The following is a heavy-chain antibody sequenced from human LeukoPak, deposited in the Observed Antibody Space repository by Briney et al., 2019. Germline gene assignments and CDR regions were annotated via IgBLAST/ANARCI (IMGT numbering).Heavy chain of an antibody. CDR1: GGTFSSYA. V-gene: IGHV1-69*13. CDR2: IIPIFGTA. D-gene: IGHD6-19*01. CDR3: AREGLESDSSGWYIQTLYYYYMDV. J-gene: IGHJ6*03. Sequence: GASVKVSCKASGGTFSSYAISWVRQAPGQGLEWMGGIIPIFGTANYAQKFQGRVTITADESTSTAYMELSSLRSEDTAVYYCAREGLESDSSGWYIQTLYYYYMDVWGKGTTVTVSS.